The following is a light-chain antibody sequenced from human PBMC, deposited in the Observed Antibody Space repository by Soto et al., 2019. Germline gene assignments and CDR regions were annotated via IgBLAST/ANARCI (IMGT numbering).Light chain of an antibody. J-gene: IGKJ5*01. CDR3: QQYGSSPIT. CDR1: QNISSY. CDR2: GAS. Sequence: IVLTQSPATLSLSPGKRAKLCCRASQNISSYLIWYQQKPGQAPRLLIYGASSRATGIPDRFSGSGSGTDFTLTISRLEPEDFAVYYCQQYGSSPITFGQGTRLEI. V-gene: IGKV3-20*01.